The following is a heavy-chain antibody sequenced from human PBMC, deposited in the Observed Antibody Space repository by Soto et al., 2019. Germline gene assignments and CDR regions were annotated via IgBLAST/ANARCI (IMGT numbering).Heavy chain of an antibody. V-gene: IGHV3-48*02. CDR3: VRDDKWAFDI. J-gene: IGHJ3*02. Sequence: EAHLVESGGGLVQPGRSRRLSCAASGFTFSSYAFNWVRQAPGKGLEWISYISVGSGSIFYADSVKGRFTISRDDAQTSLYLQMNTLRDEDMAIYFCVRDDKWAFDIWGQGTTVIVSS. D-gene: IGHD1-26*01. CDR1: GFTFSSYA. CDR2: ISVGSGSI.